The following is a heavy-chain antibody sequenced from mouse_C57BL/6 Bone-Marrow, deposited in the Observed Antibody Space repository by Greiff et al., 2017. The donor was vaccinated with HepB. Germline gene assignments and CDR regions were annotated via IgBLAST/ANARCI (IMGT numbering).Heavy chain of an antibody. CDR3: TSYWVAY. J-gene: IGHJ3*01. CDR1: GFNIKDDY. CDR2: IDPENGDT. V-gene: IGHV14-4*01. Sequence: VQLQQSGAELVRPGASVKLSCTASGFNIKDDYMHWVKQRPEQGLEWIGWIDPENGDTVYASKFQGKATITADTSSNTAYLQLSSLTSEDTAVYYCTSYWVAYWGQGTLVTVSA.